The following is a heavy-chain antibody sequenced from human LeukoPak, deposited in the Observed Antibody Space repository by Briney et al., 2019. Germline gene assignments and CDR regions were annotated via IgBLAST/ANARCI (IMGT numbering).Heavy chain of an antibody. V-gene: IGHV4-59*08. CDR2: TYYSGGT. CDR1: GDSFSSHY. CDR3: ARPYYYDSRIDP. Sequence: SETLSLTCAVSGDSFSSHYWTWIRQPPGRGLEWIGYTYYSGGTYYNPSLKSRVTISVDTSKNQFSLKLSSVTAADTAVYYCARPYYYDSRIDPWGQGTRATVSS. J-gene: IGHJ5*02. D-gene: IGHD3-22*01.